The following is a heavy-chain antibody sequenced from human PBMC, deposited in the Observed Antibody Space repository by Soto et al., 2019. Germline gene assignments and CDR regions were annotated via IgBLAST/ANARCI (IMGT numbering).Heavy chain of an antibody. Sequence: QVQLRESGPGLMRPSQTLSLTCTVSGASVTSTGYYWTWIRQSPGKALEWLGYILHNGNADYSPSLETRLSISLDSSKNQFSLKVNSVSAADTAIYFFARVSAVSAEYYFDYWGQGALVTVSS. CDR1: GASVTSTGYY. CDR3: ARVSAVSAEYYFDY. CDR2: ILHNGNA. V-gene: IGHV4-30-4*01. J-gene: IGHJ4*02. D-gene: IGHD6-19*01.